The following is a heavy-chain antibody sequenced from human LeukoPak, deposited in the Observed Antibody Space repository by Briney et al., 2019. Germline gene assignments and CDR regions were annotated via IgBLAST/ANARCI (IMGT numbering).Heavy chain of an antibody. D-gene: IGHD1-26*01. J-gene: IGHJ4*02. Sequence: PGGSLRLSCAASGFTFSSYGMHWVRQAPGKGLEWVAFIRYDGSNKYYADSVKGRFTISRDNSKNTLYLQMNSLRAEDTAVYYCARASGRSPIVIGYWGQGTLVTVSS. CDR1: GFTFSSYG. CDR2: IRYDGSNK. V-gene: IGHV3-30*02. CDR3: ARASGRSPIVIGY.